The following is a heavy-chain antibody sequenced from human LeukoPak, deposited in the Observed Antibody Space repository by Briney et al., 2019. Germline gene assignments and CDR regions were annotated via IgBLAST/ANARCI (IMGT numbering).Heavy chain of an antibody. V-gene: IGHV3-23*01. Sequence: PGGSLRLSCAGSGFTFSRYTMSWVRQAPGKGLEWVSVIGAAGVTYYAESVKGRFIISGDNDKNTVYLQLNCLTAEDTAVYYCGRDDDMSSGWYELGYWGQGTLVTVSS. J-gene: IGHJ4*02. CDR2: IGAAGVT. CDR1: GFTFSRYT. D-gene: IGHD6-19*01. CDR3: GRDDDMSSGWYELGY.